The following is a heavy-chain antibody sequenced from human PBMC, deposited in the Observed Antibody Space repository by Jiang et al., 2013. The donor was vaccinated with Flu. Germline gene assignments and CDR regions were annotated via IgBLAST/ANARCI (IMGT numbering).Heavy chain of an antibody. V-gene: IGHV3-23*01. CDR2: ISGSGGST. CDR1: YA. CDR3: AKGQQLVHFDY. J-gene: IGHJ4*02. D-gene: IGHD6-13*01. Sequence: YAMSWVRQAPGKGLEWVSAISGSGGSTYYADSVKGRFTISRDNSKNTLYLQMNSLRAEDTAVYYCAKGQQLVHFDYWGQGTLVTVSS.